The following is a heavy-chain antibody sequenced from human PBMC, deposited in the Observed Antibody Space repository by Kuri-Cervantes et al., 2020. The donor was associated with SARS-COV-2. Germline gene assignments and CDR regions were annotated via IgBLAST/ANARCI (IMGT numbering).Heavy chain of an antibody. CDR1: GGSISSSSYY. V-gene: IGHV4-39*01. CDR2: IYYSGST. Sequence: SETLSLTCTVSGGSISSSSYYWGWIRQPPGKGLEWIGSIYYSGSTYYNPSLKSRVTISVDASKNQFSLKLSSVTAADTAVYYCARHNRIAVAGDVWFDPWGQATLVTFSS. CDR3: ARHNRIAVAGDVWFDP. D-gene: IGHD6-19*01. J-gene: IGHJ5*02.